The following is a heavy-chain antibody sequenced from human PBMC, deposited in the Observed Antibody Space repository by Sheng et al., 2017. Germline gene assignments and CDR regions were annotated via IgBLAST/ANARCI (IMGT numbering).Heavy chain of an antibody. D-gene: IGHD6-19*01. V-gene: IGHV4-34*01. CDR3: ARGAQNSSGWYRGLRYYYYYGMDV. J-gene: IGHJ6*02. CDR2: INHSGST. Sequence: QVQLQQWGAGLLKPSETLSLTCAVYGGSFSGYYWSWIRQPPGKGLEWIGEINHSGSTNYNPSLKSRVTISVDTSKNQFSLKLSSVTAADTAVYYCARGAQNSSGWYRGLRYYYYYGMDVWGQGP. CDR1: GGSFSGYY.